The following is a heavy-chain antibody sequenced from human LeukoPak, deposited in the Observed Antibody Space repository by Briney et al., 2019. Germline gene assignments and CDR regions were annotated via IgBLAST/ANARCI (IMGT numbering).Heavy chain of an antibody. D-gene: IGHD3-10*01. CDR3: ARNIIESGQLWFGEFAGFDY. V-gene: IGHV1-18*01. Sequence: ASVKVSCKASGYTFTSYAMNWVRQAPGQGLEWMGWISAYNGNTNYAQKLQGRVTMTTDTSTSTAYMELRSLRSDDTAVYYCARNIIESGQLWFGEFAGFDYWGQGTLVTVSS. CDR1: GYTFTSYA. CDR2: ISAYNGNT. J-gene: IGHJ4*02.